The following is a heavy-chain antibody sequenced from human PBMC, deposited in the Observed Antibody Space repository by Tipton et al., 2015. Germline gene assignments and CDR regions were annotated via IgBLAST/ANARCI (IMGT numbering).Heavy chain of an antibody. D-gene: IGHD7-27*01. V-gene: IGHV4-59*01. CDR3: ARDRPGATYFDY. CDR2: VFYTGST. Sequence: TLSLTCTFSGGSISSEYWRWIRQPPGKGLGWIGYVFYTGSTYYNPSLERRITISVDTFENQFSLNLSSVTAADTAVYYCARDRPGATYFDYWGQGTLVTVSS. J-gene: IGHJ4*02. CDR1: GGSISSEY.